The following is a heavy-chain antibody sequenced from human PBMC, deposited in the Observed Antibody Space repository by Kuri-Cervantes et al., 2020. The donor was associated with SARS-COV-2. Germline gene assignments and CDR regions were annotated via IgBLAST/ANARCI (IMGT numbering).Heavy chain of an antibody. Sequence: ASVKVSCKASGYTFTSYGISWVRQAPGQGLEWMGWISAYNGNTNCAQKLQGRVTLTTDTSTSTAYMELRSLRSDDTDVYYCARDYIVVVPAANSNFDYWGQGTLVTVSS. D-gene: IGHD2-2*01. CDR2: ISAYNGNT. CDR1: GYTFTSYG. J-gene: IGHJ4*02. V-gene: IGHV1-18*01. CDR3: ARDYIVVVPAANSNFDY.